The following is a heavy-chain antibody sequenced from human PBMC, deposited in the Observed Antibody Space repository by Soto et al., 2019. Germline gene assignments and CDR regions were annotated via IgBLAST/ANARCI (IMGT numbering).Heavy chain of an antibody. V-gene: IGHV4-31*03. CDR2: IYYSGST. CDR1: GGSISSGVYY. CDR3: ARTEGYCSSTSCTTDWFDP. Sequence: TLCLTCTVSGGSISSGVYYWSWIRQHPGKGLEWIGYIYYSGSTYYNPSLKSRVTISVDTSKNQFSLKLSSVTAADTAVYYSARTEGYCSSTSCTTDWFDPWGQGTLVTVSS. D-gene: IGHD2-2*01. J-gene: IGHJ5*02.